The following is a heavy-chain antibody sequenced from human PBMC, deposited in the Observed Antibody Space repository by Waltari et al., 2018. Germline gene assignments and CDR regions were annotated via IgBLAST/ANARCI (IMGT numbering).Heavy chain of an antibody. J-gene: IGHJ4*02. Sequence: QVQLQESGPGLVKPSETLSLTCAVSGYSISSGYYWGWIRQPPGKGLEWIGSIYHSGSTYYNPSLKSRVTISVDTSKNQFSLKLSSVTAADTAVYYCARAGHNYYDSSGYPYWGQGTLVTVSS. CDR3: ARAGHNYYDSSGYPY. D-gene: IGHD3-22*01. CDR1: GYSISSGYY. V-gene: IGHV4-38-2*01. CDR2: IYHSGST.